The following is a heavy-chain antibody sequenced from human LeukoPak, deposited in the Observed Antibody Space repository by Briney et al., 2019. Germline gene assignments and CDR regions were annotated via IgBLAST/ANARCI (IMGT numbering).Heavy chain of an antibody. D-gene: IGHD4-4*01. Sequence: PGGSLRLSCAASGFTFSSYAMSWVRQAPGKGLEWVSAISGSGGSTYYADSVKGRFTISRDNSKNTLYLQMNSLRAEDTAVYYCASRRAWTTVGSYGMDVWGQGTTVTVSS. CDR2: ISGSGGST. CDR1: GFTFSSYA. J-gene: IGHJ6*02. V-gene: IGHV3-23*01. CDR3: ASRRAWTTVGSYGMDV.